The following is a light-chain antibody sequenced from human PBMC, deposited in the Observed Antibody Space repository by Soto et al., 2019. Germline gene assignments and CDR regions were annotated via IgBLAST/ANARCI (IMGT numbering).Light chain of an antibody. CDR2: DVI. CDR1: SSDIGGYNY. Sequence: QSALTQPASVSGSPGQSITISCTGSSSDIGGYNYVSWYQHHPGKAPKLIINDVINRPSGVSNRFSGSKSGNTASLTISGLQAEDEADYYCSSYTSSSSVYVFGTGTKVTVL. CDR3: SSYTSSSSVYV. J-gene: IGLJ1*01. V-gene: IGLV2-14*03.